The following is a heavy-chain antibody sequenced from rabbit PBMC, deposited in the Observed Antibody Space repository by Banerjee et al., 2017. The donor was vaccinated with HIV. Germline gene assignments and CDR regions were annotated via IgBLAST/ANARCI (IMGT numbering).Heavy chain of an antibody. CDR2: IWTGSGST. J-gene: IGHJ4*01. Sequence: QEQLVESGGGLVQPEGSLTLTCKASGLDFSSSYWICWVRQAPGKGPEWIGCIWTGSGSTYYASWAKGRFTISLDNAQNTVFLQMTSLTAADTATYFCARDLAGVIGWNFNLWGPGTLVTVS. D-gene: IGHD4-1*01. CDR1: GLDFSSSYW. CDR3: ARDLAGVIGWNFNL. V-gene: IGHV1S45*01.